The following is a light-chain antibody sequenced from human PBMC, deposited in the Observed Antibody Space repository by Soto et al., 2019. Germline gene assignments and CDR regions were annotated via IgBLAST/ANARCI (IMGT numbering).Light chain of an antibody. CDR3: QQYESYPYT. V-gene: IGKV1-5*01. J-gene: IGKJ2*01. Sequence: DIQMTQSPSTLSGSVGDRVTISCRASQSIQTWLAWYQQRPGKAPNLLIFDASDLASGVSSRFSGSGSGAEFTLTISSLQADDFATYYCQQYESYPYTFGRGTRLEIK. CDR2: DAS. CDR1: QSIQTW.